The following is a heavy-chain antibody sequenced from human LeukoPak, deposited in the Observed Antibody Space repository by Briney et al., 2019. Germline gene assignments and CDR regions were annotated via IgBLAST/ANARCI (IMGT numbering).Heavy chain of an antibody. CDR3: ARYDYGDYEDYFYYMDV. Sequence: GGSLRLSCAASGFIFRSYSMNWVRQAPGKGLEWVAFITSSSDTISYADSVKGRFTISRDNAKNSLYLQMDGLRAEDTAVYYCARYDYGDYEDYFYYMDVWGKGTAVTISS. CDR2: ITSSSDTI. J-gene: IGHJ6*03. CDR1: GFIFRSYS. D-gene: IGHD4-17*01. V-gene: IGHV3-48*01.